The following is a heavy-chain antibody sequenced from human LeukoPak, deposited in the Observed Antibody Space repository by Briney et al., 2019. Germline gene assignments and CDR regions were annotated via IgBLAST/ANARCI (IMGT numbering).Heavy chain of an antibody. CDR2: ISGSGGST. D-gene: IGHD2-21*02. Sequence: GGSLRLSCAASGFTFSSYALSWVRQAPGKGLEWVSAISGSGGSTYYADSVKGRFTISRDNSKNTLYLQMSSLIAEDTAVYYCAKDLTNCGGDCYSHFDYWGQGTLVTVSS. V-gene: IGHV3-23*01. CDR3: AKDLTNCGGDCYSHFDY. J-gene: IGHJ4*02. CDR1: GFTFSSYA.